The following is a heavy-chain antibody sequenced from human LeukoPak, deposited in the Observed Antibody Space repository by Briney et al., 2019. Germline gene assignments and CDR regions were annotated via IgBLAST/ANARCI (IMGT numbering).Heavy chain of an antibody. CDR2: IIPIFGTA. D-gene: IGHD5-12*01. J-gene: IGHJ4*02. V-gene: IGHV1-69*13. CDR1: GYTFTSYA. Sequence: ASVKVSCKASGYTFTSYAISWVRQAPGQGLEWLGGIIPIFGTANYAQKFQGRVTITADESTSTAYMELSSLRSEDTAVYFCVRDEATIAAPFDYWGQGTLVTVSS. CDR3: VRDEATIAAPFDY.